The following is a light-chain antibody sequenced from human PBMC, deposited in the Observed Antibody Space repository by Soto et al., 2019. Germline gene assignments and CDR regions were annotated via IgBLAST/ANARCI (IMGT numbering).Light chain of an antibody. Sequence: QSVLTQPPSVSAAPGQRVTIFCSGSSSTIGNNYVSWYQQLPGTAPILLIYDDYQRPSGIPDRFSGSKSGTSATLVITGLQTGDEADYYCGTCDSNLSNGVVFGGGTKLTVL. CDR2: DDY. V-gene: IGLV1-51*01. CDR3: GTCDSNLSNGVV. J-gene: IGLJ2*01. CDR1: SSTIGNNY.